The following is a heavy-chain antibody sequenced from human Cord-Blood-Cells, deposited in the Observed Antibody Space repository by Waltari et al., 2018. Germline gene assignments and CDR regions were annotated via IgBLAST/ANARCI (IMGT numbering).Heavy chain of an antibody. CDR1: GGSFSGYY. D-gene: IGHD6-6*01. CDR3: AARDAFDI. Sequence: QVQLQQWGAGLLKPSETLSLTCAVYGGSFSGYYWSWIRQPPGKGLEWIGEITHSGSTNYNPSLKSRVTISVDTSKNQFSLKLSSVTAADTAVYYCAARDAFDIWGQGTMVTVSS. J-gene: IGHJ3*02. V-gene: IGHV4-34*01. CDR2: ITHSGST.